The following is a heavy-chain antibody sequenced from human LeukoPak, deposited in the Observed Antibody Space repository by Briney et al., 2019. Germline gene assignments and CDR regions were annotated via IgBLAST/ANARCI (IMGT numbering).Heavy chain of an antibody. CDR3: ARDGGSSLSTFDY. V-gene: IGHV6-1*01. J-gene: IGHJ4*02. CDR2: TYYRSKWYN. Sequence: SQTLPLTCAISGDSVSSISAAWNWIRQSPSRGLEWLGRTYYRSKWYNDYAESVKSRIIINPDTSKNHFSLQLNSVTPEDAAVYYCARDGGSSLSTFDYWGQGTLVTVSS. D-gene: IGHD2-15*01. CDR1: GDSVSSISAA.